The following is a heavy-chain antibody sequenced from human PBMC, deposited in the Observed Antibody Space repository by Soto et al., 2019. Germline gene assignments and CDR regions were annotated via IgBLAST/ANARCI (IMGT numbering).Heavy chain of an antibody. CDR3: AGGYCSSTSCLDY. D-gene: IGHD2-2*01. J-gene: IGHJ4*02. CDR2: IYYSGST. CDR1: GGSISSYY. Sequence: ETLSLTCTVSGGSISSYYWSWIRQPPGKGLEWIGYIYYSGSTNYNPSLKSRVTISVDTSKNQFSLKLSSVTAADTAVYYCAGGYCSSTSCLDYWGQGTLVTVSS. V-gene: IGHV4-59*01.